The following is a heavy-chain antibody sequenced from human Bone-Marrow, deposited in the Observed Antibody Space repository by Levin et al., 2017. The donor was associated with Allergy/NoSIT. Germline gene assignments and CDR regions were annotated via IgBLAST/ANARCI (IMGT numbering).Heavy chain of an antibody. D-gene: IGHD2-15*01. J-gene: IGHJ4*02. Sequence: SQTLSLTCAVYGGSFSGYYWSWIRQPPGKGLEWIGEINHSGSTNYNPSLKSRVTISVDTSKNQFSLKLSSVTAADTAVYYCARDPSYCSGGSCYGYYFDYWGQGTLVTVSS. V-gene: IGHV4-34*01. CDR1: GGSFSGYY. CDR2: INHSGST. CDR3: ARDPSYCSGGSCYGYYFDY.